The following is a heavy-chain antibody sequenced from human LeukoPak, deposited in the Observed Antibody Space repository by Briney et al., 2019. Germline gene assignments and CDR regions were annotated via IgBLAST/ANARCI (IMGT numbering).Heavy chain of an antibody. D-gene: IGHD1-26*01. Sequence: GGSLRLSCAASGFTFDDYGMSWVRQAPGKGLGWVSGINWNGGSTGYADSVKGRFTISRDNAKNSLYLQMNSLRAEDTALYYCARDGRGSYYDYYYYMDVWGKGTTVTVSS. CDR2: INWNGGST. CDR1: GFTFDDYG. J-gene: IGHJ6*03. CDR3: ARDGRGSYYDYYYYMDV. V-gene: IGHV3-20*04.